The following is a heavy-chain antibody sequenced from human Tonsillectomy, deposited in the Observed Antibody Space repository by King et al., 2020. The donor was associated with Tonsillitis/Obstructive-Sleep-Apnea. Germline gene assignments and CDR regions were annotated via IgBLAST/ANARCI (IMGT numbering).Heavy chain of an antibody. D-gene: IGHD3-9*01. J-gene: IGHJ5*01. CDR1: AYSFTNYW. CDR3: ARTGYYGYWFDS. Sequence: QLVQSGAEVKRPGESLKISCQGSAYSFTNYWIGWVRQMPGKGLEWMGIIYPGDSDTRYSPSFQGHVTISADKSISTAFLQWSSLKASDTAIYYCARTGYYGYWFDSWGQGTLVTVSS. CDR2: IYPGDSDT. V-gene: IGHV5-51*03.